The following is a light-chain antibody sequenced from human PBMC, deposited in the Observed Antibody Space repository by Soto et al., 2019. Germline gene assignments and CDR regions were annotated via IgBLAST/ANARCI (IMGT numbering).Light chain of an antibody. Sequence: DIQITQSPSSLSSSVLESFTITCPASQNIRNYLNWYQQKPGRAPKILIYAASSLRSGVPSRFSGGGSGTDFTLTITSLQPEDFATYYCQQSYSSPWTFGQGTKV. V-gene: IGKV1-39*01. CDR1: QNIRNY. CDR3: QQSYSSPWT. CDR2: AAS. J-gene: IGKJ1*01.